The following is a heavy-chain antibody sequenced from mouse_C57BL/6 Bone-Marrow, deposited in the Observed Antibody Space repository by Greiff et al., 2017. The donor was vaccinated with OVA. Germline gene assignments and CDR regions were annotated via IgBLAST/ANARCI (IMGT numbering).Heavy chain of an antibody. CDR2: IDPYDSYT. CDR1: GYTFTSYW. V-gene: IGHV1-59*01. Sequence: VQLQQPGAELVRPGTSVKLSCKASGYTFTSYWMHWVKQRPGQGLEWIGVIDPYDSYTTYNQKFKGKATLTVDTSSSTAYMQLSSLTSEDSAVYYCARDDYDHYYAMDDWGQGTSVTVSS. D-gene: IGHD2-4*01. J-gene: IGHJ4*01. CDR3: ARDDYDHYYAMDD.